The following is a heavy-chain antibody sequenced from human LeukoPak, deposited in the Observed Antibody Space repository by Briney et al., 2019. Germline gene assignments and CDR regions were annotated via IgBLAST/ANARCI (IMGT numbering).Heavy chain of an antibody. D-gene: IGHD5-24*01. CDR2: INTGGST. J-gene: IGHJ6*02. V-gene: IGHV3-66*01. CDR3: ASRDKGFYYGMNV. Sequence: GGSLRLSCAASGFTVSSNYMSLVRHTPGKGLEWVSLINTGGSTDYADSVKGRFTISRDNSENTLYLQMNSLRAEDTAVYYCASRDKGFYYGMNVWGQGTTVTVSS. CDR1: GFTVSSNY.